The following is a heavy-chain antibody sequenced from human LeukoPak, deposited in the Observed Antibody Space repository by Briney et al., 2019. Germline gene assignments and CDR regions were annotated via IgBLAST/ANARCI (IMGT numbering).Heavy chain of an antibody. CDR2: IYYSGST. Sequence: PETLSLTCTVSGGSISSYYWSWIRQPPGKGLEWIGYIYYSGSTNYNPSLKSRVTISVDTSKNQFSLRLRSVTAADTAVYYCARVTGYVIEDYFDYWGQGTLVTVSS. V-gene: IGHV4-59*01. CDR3: ARVTGYVIEDYFDY. CDR1: GGSISSYY. D-gene: IGHD3-22*01. J-gene: IGHJ4*02.